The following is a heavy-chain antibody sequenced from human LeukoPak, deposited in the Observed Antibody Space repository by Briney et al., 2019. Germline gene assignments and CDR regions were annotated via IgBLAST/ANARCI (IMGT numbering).Heavy chain of an antibody. D-gene: IGHD3/OR15-3a*01. Sequence: GGSLRLSCVASGFAFSSYEMNWVRQAPGKGLEWVSYIGTSGTIIYYADSVKGRFTISRDNAKNSLYLQMNSLRAEDTAVYYCARDPPGTVSFDYWGQGTLVTVSS. CDR2: IGTSGTII. CDR3: ARDPPGTVSFDY. CDR1: GFAFSSYE. V-gene: IGHV3-48*03. J-gene: IGHJ4*02.